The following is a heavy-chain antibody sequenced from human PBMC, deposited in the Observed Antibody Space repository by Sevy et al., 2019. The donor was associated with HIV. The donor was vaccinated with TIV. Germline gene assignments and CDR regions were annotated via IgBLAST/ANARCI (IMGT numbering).Heavy chain of an antibody. J-gene: IGHJ6*02. V-gene: IGHV1-69*13. CDR2: IIPIFGTA. CDR1: GGTFSSYA. CDR3: ARDRQVYAYMDV. D-gene: IGHD2-8*01. Sequence: SVKVSCKASGGTFSSYAISWVRQAPGQGLEWMGGIIPIFGTANYAQKFQGRVTITADESTSTAYMELSSLRSEDTAVYYCARDRQVYAYMDVWGQGTTVTVSS.